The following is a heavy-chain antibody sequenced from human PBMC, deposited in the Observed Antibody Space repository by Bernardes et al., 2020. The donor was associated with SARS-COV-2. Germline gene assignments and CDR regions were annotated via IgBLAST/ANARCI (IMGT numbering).Heavy chain of an antibody. CDR1: GFSFSNYA. V-gene: IGHV3-30-3*01. J-gene: IGHJ6*02. Sequence: GGSLCLSSAASGFSFSNYAMHWVRPAPGKGLEWVAVISYDGSNKYYADSVKGRFTISRDNSKNTLYLQMNSLRAEDTAVYYCSRDGSSSWYSCAPFYYYYYGMNVWGQGTTVTVSS. CDR3: SRDGSSSWYSCAPFYYYYYGMNV. D-gene: IGHD6-13*01. CDR2: ISYDGSNK.